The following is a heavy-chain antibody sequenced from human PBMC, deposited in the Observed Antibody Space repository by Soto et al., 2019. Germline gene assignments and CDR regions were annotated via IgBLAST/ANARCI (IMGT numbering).Heavy chain of an antibody. CDR3: ARERPDGSTLDP. D-gene: IGHD6-13*01. Sequence: SETRSLTCSVSGGSISSYYWSWIRQPPGKGLEWIGYIYYSGSTNYNPSLKSRVTISVDTSKNQFSLKLNSMTAADTAVYYCARERPDGSTLDPWGQGTLVTVSS. CDR2: IYYSGST. J-gene: IGHJ5*02. V-gene: IGHV4-59*12. CDR1: GGSISSYY.